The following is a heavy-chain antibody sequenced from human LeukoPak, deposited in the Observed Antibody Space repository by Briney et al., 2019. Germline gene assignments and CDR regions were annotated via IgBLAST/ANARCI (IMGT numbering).Heavy chain of an antibody. V-gene: IGHV3-11*04. CDR1: GLTFSDSY. J-gene: IGHJ4*02. D-gene: IGHD3-22*01. CDR3: ARDNYDNNY. Sequence: GGSLRLSCAASGLTFSDSYMSWIRQAPGKGLEWVSYISSSGSTIYYADSVKGRFTISRDNAKDLLYLQMNSLRAEDTAVYFCARDNYDNNYWGQGTLVTVSS. CDR2: ISSSGSTI.